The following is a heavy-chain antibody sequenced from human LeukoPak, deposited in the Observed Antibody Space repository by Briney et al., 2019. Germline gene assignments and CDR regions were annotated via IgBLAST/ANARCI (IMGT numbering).Heavy chain of an antibody. D-gene: IGHD2-21*02. CDR3: ARWWSCGGDCYLLDS. V-gene: IGHV4-59*01. CDR2: VLYSGST. J-gene: IGHJ4*02. Sequence: SETLSLTRTVSGGSISGYYWSWIRQPPAKGLEWIGHVLYSGSTTYDPSLKGRVTISVDTSKNQFSLKLSSVTAADTAVYYCARWWSCGGDCYLLDSWGQGTLVTVSS. CDR1: GGSISGYY.